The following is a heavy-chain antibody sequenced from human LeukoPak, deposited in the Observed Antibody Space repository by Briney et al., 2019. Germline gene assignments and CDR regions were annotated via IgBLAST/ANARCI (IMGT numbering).Heavy chain of an antibody. J-gene: IGHJ6*03. V-gene: IGHV4-61*02. CDR2: IYTSGST. CDR3: ARVGSYRQANYYYYYMDV. Sequence: SETLSLTCTVSGGSISSGSYYWSWIRQPAGKGLVWIGRIYTSGSTNYNPSLKSRVTISVDTSKNQFSLKLSSVTAADTAVYYCARVGSYRQANYYYYYMDVWGKGTTVTVSS. CDR1: GGSISSGSYY. D-gene: IGHD3-16*02.